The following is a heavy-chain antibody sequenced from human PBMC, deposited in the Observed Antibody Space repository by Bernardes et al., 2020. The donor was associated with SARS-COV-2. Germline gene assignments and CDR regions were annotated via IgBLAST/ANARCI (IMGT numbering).Heavy chain of an antibody. Sequence: VKVYSKASGYTFTSYGLSWVRQAPGQGLEWMGWISAYNGNTNYAQKLQGRVTMTTDTSTSTAYMELRSLRSDDTAVYYCARVPYGSGSKYGMDVWGQGTTVTVSS. J-gene: IGHJ6*02. CDR1: GYTFTSYG. D-gene: IGHD3-10*01. CDR2: ISAYNGNT. V-gene: IGHV1-18*01. CDR3: ARVPYGSGSKYGMDV.